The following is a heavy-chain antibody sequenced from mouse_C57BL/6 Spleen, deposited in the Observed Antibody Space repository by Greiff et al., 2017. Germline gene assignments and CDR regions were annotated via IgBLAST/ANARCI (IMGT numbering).Heavy chain of an antibody. D-gene: IGHD2-4*01. CDR1: GYAFSSYW. J-gene: IGHJ2*01. V-gene: IGHV1-80*01. CDR3: AREGDYEVFDD. CDR2: IYPGDGDT. Sequence: QVQLKESGAELVKPGASVKISCKASGYAFSSYWMNWVKQRPGKGLEWIGQIYPGDGDTNYNGKFKGKATLTADKSSSTAYMQLSSLTSEDSAVYFCAREGDYEVFDDWGQGTTLTVSS.